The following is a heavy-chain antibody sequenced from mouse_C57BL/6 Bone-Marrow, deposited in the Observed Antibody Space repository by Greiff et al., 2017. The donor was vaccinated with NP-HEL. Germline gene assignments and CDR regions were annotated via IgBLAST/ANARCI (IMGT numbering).Heavy chain of an antibody. CDR2: IDPETGGT. CDR1: GYTFTDYE. J-gene: IGHJ1*03. V-gene: IGHV1-15*01. CDR3: TRNYGNYVGYFDV. Sequence: VVRPGASVTLSCKASGYTFTDYEMHWVKQTPVHGLEWIGAIDPETGGTAYNQKFKGKAILTADKSSSTAYMELRSLTSEDSAVYYCTRNYGNYVGYFDVWGTGTTVTVSS. D-gene: IGHD2-1*01.